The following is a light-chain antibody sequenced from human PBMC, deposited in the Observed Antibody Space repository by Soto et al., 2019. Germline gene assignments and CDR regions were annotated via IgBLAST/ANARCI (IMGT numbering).Light chain of an antibody. J-gene: IGLJ1*01. CDR1: TSNIGAPYD. V-gene: IGLV1-51*01. Sequence: QSVLTQPPSVSGAPGQRVSISCTGSTSNIGAPYDVHWYQHLPGTAPKLLIYDNNKRPSGIPDRFSGSKSGTSATLGITGLQTGDEADYYCGTWDSSLSAPTYVFGTGTKVTVL. CDR3: GTWDSSLSAPTYV. CDR2: DNN.